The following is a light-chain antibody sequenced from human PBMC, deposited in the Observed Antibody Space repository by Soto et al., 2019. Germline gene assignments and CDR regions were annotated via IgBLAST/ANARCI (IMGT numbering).Light chain of an antibody. J-gene: IGLJ1*01. CDR3: SSYATGSPLL. Sequence: QSALTQPASVSGSPGQSITISCTGTSSDIGGYNFVSWYQHHPGKAPKLIICDVTNRPSGVSNRFSGSKSGNTASLTISGLQAEDEADYYCSSYATGSPLLLGTGTKLTVL. CDR1: SSDIGGYNF. CDR2: DVT. V-gene: IGLV2-14*03.